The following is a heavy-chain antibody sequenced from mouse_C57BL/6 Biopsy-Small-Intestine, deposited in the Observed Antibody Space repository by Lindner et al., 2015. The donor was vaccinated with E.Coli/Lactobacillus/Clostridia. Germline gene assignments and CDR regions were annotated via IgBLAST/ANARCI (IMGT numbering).Heavy chain of an antibody. CDR3: ASRELTGTFAY. J-gene: IGHJ3*01. CDR2: FYLEVTSI. CDR1: GYTFTEYS. Sequence: QLQESGAELVKPGASVKLSCKASGYTFTEYSIYWVKQRSGQGLEWIGWFYLEVTSIKYNEKFKGKATLTADKSSSTAYMELRSLTSEDSAVYFCASRELTGTFAYWGQGTLVTVSA. V-gene: IGHV1-62-2*01. D-gene: IGHD4-1*01.